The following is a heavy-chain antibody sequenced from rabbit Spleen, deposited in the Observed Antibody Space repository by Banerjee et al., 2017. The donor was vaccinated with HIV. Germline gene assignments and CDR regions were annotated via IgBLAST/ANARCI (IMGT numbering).Heavy chain of an antibody. D-gene: IGHD5-1*01. CDR2: IYTGSSAYT. V-gene: IGHV1S45*01. CDR3: ARDPNSRYFFNL. CDR1: GFSFSSSDY. J-gene: IGHJ4*01. Sequence: QEQLVESGGGLVQPGTSLTLTCTASGFSFSSSDYMCWVRQAPGKGLEWIGCIYTGSSAYTYYANWAKGRFTISKTSSTTVTLQMTSLTAADTATYFCARDPNSRYFFNLWGQGTLVTVS.